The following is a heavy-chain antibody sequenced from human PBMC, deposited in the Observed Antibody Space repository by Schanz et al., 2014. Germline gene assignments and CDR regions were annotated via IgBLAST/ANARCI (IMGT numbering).Heavy chain of an antibody. CDR3: ARVALPGYSSPRDAFDI. Sequence: EVQLLESGGGLVQPGGSLRLSCAASGFTLSNYAMSWVRQAPGKGLEWVSAISGSGGSTYYADSVKGRFTISRDNAKNSLYLQMNGLRAEDTAVYYCARVALPGYSSPRDAFDIWGQGTMVTVSS. CDR1: GFTLSNYA. D-gene: IGHD5-18*01. V-gene: IGHV3-23*01. J-gene: IGHJ3*02. CDR2: ISGSGGST.